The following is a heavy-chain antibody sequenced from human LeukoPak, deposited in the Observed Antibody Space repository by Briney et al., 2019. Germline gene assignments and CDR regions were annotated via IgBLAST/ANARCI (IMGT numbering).Heavy chain of an antibody. J-gene: IGHJ4*02. D-gene: IGHD2-2*01. CDR3: ARGSDVVVPAAITAVFDY. Sequence: GGSLRLSCAASGFTFSDYYMSWIRQAPGKGLEWVSYISSSGSTIYYADSVKGRFTISRDNAKNSLYLQMNSLRAEDTAVYYCARGSDVVVPAAITAVFDYWGQGTLVTVSS. CDR1: GFTFSDYY. V-gene: IGHV3-11*04. CDR2: ISSSGSTI.